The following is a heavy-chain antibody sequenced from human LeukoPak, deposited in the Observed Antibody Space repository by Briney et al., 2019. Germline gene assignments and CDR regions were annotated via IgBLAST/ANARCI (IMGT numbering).Heavy chain of an antibody. CDR1: GFTFSSYW. CDR2: IRGDGSER. CDR3: VREGPPQGRPWSGWYPFDF. J-gene: IGHJ4*02. Sequence: PWGSLRLSCAASGFTFSSYWMTWVRQAPGKGLEWVANIRGDGSERFYVGYLKGRFTISRDNAKNSLYLQMNSLRVDDTAVYYCVREGPPQGRPWSGWYPFDFWGQGILVTVSS. D-gene: IGHD3-3*01. V-gene: IGHV3-7*01.